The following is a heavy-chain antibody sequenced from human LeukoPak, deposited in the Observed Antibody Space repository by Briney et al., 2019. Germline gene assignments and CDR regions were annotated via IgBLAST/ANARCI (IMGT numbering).Heavy chain of an antibody. J-gene: IGHJ5*02. CDR2: MNPNSGNT. D-gene: IGHD6-13*01. Sequence: ASVKVSCKASGYTFTSYGINWVRQATGQGLEWMGWMNPNSGNTGYAQKFQGRVTMTRNTSISTAYMELSSLRSEDTAVYYCARYSSSWYWFDPWGQGTLVAVSS. CDR1: GYTFTSYG. CDR3: ARYSSSWYWFDP. V-gene: IGHV1-8*02.